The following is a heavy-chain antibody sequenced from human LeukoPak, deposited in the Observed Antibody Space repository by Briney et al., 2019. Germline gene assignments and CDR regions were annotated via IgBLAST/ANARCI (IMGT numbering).Heavy chain of an antibody. J-gene: IGHJ4*02. CDR1: GGSISSSSYY. CDR2: IYYSGST. Sequence: SSETLSLTCTVSGGSISSSSYYWGWIRQPPGKGLEWIGSIYYSGSTYYNPSLKSRVTISVDTSKNQFSLKLSSVTAADTAAYYCARGAVAGTGTFDYWGQGTLVTVSS. CDR3: ARGAVAGTGTFDY. V-gene: IGHV4-39*01. D-gene: IGHD6-19*01.